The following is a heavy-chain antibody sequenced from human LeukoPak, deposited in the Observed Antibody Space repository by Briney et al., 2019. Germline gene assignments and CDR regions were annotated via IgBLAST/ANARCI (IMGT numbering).Heavy chain of an antibody. CDR1: GDSVSSNSAA. J-gene: IGHJ6*02. D-gene: IGHD6-19*01. Sequence: SQTLSLTCAISGDSVSSNSAAWNWIRQSPSIGLEWLGRTYYRSKWYNDYSVSVKSRITINPDTSKNQFSLQLNSVSPEDTAVYYCARDPTSQWLAPYYYYYAMDVWGQGTTVTVSS. CDR2: TYYRSKWYN. CDR3: ARDPTSQWLAPYYYYYAMDV. V-gene: IGHV6-1*01.